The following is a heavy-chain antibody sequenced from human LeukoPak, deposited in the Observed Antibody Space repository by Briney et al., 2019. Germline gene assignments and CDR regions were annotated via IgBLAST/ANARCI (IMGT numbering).Heavy chain of an antibody. CDR1: GGSISNYH. D-gene: IGHD2-15*01. CDR2: VDYSGST. CDR3: ARLQDSDTAYVDC. J-gene: IGHJ4*02. Sequence: SETLSLTCTVSGGSISNYHWSWMRQPPGKGLEWIGYVDYSGSTNYSPSLKSRISISVDTSKNQFSLKLRSVTAADTAVYYCARLQDSDTAYVDCWGQGTLVTVSS. V-gene: IGHV4-59*01.